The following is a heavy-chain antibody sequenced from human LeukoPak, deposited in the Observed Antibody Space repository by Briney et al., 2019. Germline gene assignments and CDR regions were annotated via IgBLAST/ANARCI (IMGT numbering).Heavy chain of an antibody. Sequence: RGSPRLSCSASGLTFSSYEMNWVRQAPPKGLGWVAYISSSGSTIYYADSVKGRFTISRDNAKNSLYLQMNSLRAEDTAVYYCARESVGANGDYWGQGTLVTVPS. CDR3: ARESVGANGDY. CDR1: GLTFSSYE. D-gene: IGHD1-26*01. CDR2: ISSSGSTI. V-gene: IGHV3-48*03. J-gene: IGHJ4*02.